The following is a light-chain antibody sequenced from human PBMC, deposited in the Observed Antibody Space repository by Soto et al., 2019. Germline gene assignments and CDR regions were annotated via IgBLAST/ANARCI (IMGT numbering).Light chain of an antibody. CDR3: SSYTRSSSVV. Sequence: QSVLTQPASVSGSPGQSITISCTGTSSDVGGYNYVSWYQQHPGKAPKLMIYEVSNRPSGVSNRFSASKSGNTASLTISGLQAEDEADYYCSSYTRSSSVVFGGGTKLTVL. CDR1: SSDVGGYNY. J-gene: IGLJ2*01. CDR2: EVS. V-gene: IGLV2-14*01.